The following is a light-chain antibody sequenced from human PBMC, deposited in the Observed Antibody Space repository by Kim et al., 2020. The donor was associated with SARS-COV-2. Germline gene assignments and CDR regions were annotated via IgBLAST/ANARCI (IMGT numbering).Light chain of an antibody. V-gene: IGKV3-20*01. J-gene: IGKJ2*01. CDR3: QQYGSSPPMYT. CDR1: QSVRSSY. Sequence: GARATHACRASQSVRSSYLAWYQQKPGQAPRLLIYGASSRATGIPDRFSGSGSGTDFTLTISRLEPEDFAVYYCQQYGSSPPMYTFGQGTKLEI. CDR2: GAS.